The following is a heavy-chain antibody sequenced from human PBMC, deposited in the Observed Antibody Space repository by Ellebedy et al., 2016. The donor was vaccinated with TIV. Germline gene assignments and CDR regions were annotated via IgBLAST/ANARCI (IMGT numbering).Heavy chain of an antibody. CDR2: INPSGGST. CDR1: GYTFTTYY. Sequence: AASVKVSCKASGYTFTTYYMNCVRQAPGQGLEWRGIINPSGGSTTYAQKFQGRVTMTRDTSTSTVYMELSSLTSENTAVYYCAREDLLASSSPDHYGMDVWGHGTTVTVFS. D-gene: IGHD6-6*01. J-gene: IGHJ6*02. CDR3: AREDLLASSSPDHYGMDV. V-gene: IGHV1-46*01.